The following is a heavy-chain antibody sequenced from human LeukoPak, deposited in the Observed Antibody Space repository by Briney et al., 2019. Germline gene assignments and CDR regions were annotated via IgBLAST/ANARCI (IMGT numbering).Heavy chain of an antibody. D-gene: IGHD2-15*01. Sequence: SETLSLTCAVYGGSFSGYYWSWIRQPPGKGLEWIGEINHSGSTNYNPSLKSRVTISVDTSKNQFSLKLSSVTAADTAVYYCARDTKEGYCSGGSCSYYYYYGMDVWGQGTTVTVSS. CDR3: ARDTKEGYCSGGSCSYYYYYGMDV. V-gene: IGHV4-34*09. CDR2: INHSGST. J-gene: IGHJ6*02. CDR1: GGSFSGYY.